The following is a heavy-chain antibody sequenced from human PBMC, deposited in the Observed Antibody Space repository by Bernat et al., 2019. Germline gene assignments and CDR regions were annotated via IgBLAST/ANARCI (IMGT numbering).Heavy chain of an antibody. CDR1: GFTFSSYS. D-gene: IGHD3-22*01. CDR3: ARDAGRVTMIVVVSYFDY. CDR2: ISSSSSYI. V-gene: IGHV3-21*01. J-gene: IGHJ4*02. Sequence: EVQLVESGGGLVKPGGSLRLSCAASGFTFSSYSMNWVRQAPGKGLEWVSSISSSSSYIYYADSVKGRFTISRDNAKNSLYLQMNSLRAEDTAVYYCARDAGRVTMIVVVSYFDYWGQGTLVTVSS.